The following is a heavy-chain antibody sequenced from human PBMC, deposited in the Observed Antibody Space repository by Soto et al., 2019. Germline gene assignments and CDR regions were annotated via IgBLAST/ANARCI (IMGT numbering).Heavy chain of an antibody. Sequence: SVKVSCKASGGTFSTHAIIWVRQAPGHGLEWMGGIIPISGTTYYTQKFQGRVTITADEPTSTAFMELSSLKSDDTAVFYCARGYCSGGNCYSGMDVRGQGTMVTVSS. D-gene: IGHD2-15*01. V-gene: IGHV1-69*13. J-gene: IGHJ6*02. CDR3: ARGYCSGGNCYSGMDV. CDR1: GGTFSTHA. CDR2: IIPISGTT.